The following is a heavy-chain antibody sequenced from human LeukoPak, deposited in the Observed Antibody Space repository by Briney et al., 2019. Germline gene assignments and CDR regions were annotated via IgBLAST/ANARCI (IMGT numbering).Heavy chain of an antibody. Sequence: GGSLRLSCAVSGITLGNYGMSWVRQPPGKGLEWVAGISGSGGGTNYADSVRGRFTISRDKSKNTLYLQMNRLRAEDTAVYFCAKRRVVIRVILVGFHKEAYYFDSWGQGAQVTVSS. V-gene: IGHV3-23*01. D-gene: IGHD2-21*01. CDR3: AKRRVVIRVILVGFHKEAYYFDS. CDR2: ISGSGGGT. J-gene: IGHJ4*02. CDR1: GITLGNYG.